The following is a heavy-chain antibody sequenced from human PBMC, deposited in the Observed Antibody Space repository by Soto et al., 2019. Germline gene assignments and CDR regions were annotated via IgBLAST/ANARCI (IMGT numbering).Heavy chain of an antibody. CDR1: GDSVSTNSAT. Sequence: SQTLSLTCAISGDSVSTNSATWDWIRQPPSRGLEWLGRTYYRSKWYNDYAVSVKGRITINPDTSNNQLSLQLNSVTPDDTAVYYCARLTGNSWLDSWGQGTLVTVSS. CDR2: TYYRSKWYN. D-gene: IGHD7-27*01. V-gene: IGHV6-1*01. J-gene: IGHJ5*01. CDR3: ARLTGNSWLDS.